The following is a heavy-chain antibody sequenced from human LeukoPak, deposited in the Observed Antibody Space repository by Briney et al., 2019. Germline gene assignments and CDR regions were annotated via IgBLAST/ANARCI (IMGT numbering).Heavy chain of an antibody. Sequence: GGSLRLSCAASGFTFSSYAMSWVRQAPGKGLEWVSAISGSGGSTYYADSVKGRFTISRDNSKNTLYLQMNSLRAEDTAVYYCAGTYSSSWSYYYYYGMDVWGQGTTVTVSS. CDR1: GFTFSSYA. CDR3: AGTYSSSWSYYYYYGMDV. J-gene: IGHJ6*02. D-gene: IGHD6-13*01. CDR2: ISGSGGST. V-gene: IGHV3-23*01.